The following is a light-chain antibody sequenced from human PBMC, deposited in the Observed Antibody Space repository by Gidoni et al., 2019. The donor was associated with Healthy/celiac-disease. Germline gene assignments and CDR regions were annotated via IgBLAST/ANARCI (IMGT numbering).Light chain of an antibody. CDR2: DAS. J-gene: IGKJ4*01. V-gene: IGKV3-11*01. Sequence: EIVLTQSPATLSLSPGERATLSCRASQSVSSYLAWYHQKPGQAPRLLIYDASNRATGIPARFSGSGSGTDFTLTISSLEPEDFVVYYCQQRSNWPPTFGGGTKVEIK. CDR1: QSVSSY. CDR3: QQRSNWPPT.